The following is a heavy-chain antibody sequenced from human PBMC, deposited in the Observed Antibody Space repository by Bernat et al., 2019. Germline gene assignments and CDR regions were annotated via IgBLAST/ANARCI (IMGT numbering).Heavy chain of an antibody. Sequence: QVQLLESGGGVVQLGRSLRLSCAASGFTFSSYGMHWVRQAPGKGLEWVAVIWYDGSNKYYADSVKGRFTISRDNSKNTLYLQMNSLRAEDTAVYYCAACDTVDAFDIWGQGTMVTVSS. CDR1: GFTFSSYG. CDR3: AACDTVDAFDI. D-gene: IGHD2-2*02. CDR2: IWYDGSNK. J-gene: IGHJ3*02. V-gene: IGHV3-33*01.